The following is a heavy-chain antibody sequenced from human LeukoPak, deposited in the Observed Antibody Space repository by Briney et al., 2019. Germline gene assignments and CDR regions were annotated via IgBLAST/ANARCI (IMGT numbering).Heavy chain of an antibody. CDR2: IYYSGST. V-gene: IGHV4-59*12. CDR1: GGSISSYY. D-gene: IGHD3-22*01. CDR3: ARERRGRYYDSSGYVFDY. J-gene: IGHJ4*02. Sequence: PSETLSLTCTVSGGSISSYYWSWIRQPPGKGLEWIGYIYYSGSTNYNPSLKSRVTISVDTSKNQFSLKLSPVTAADTAVYYCARERRGRYYDSSGYVFDYWGQGTLVTVSS.